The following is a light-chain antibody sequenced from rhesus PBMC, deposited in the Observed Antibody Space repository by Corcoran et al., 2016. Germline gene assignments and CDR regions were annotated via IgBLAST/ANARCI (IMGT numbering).Light chain of an antibody. CDR1: QDISSW. CDR2: FAS. CDR3: QQYDDLPLT. V-gene: IGKV1-19*01. J-gene: IGKJ4*01. Sequence: DIQMTQSPSSLSASVGDKVTITCHASQDISSWLAWYQHKPGKAPKPLIYFASSLQSGVPSRFSGSGSVTDYTLTINSLQSEDFATYYCQQYDDLPLTFGGGTKVELK.